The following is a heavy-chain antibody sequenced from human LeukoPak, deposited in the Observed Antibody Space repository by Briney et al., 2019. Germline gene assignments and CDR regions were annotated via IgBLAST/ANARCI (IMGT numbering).Heavy chain of an antibody. V-gene: IGHV3-15*01. D-gene: IGHD3-22*01. CDR2: IKSKTDGGTT. Sequence: GGSLRLSCAASGFTFDDYAMHWVRQAPGKGLEWVGRIKSKTDGGTTNYAAPVKGRFTISRDDSMTTLYLQMNSLNTEDTAVYFCTTDGPGFYYDSSGSFSLWGQGTLVTVSS. CDR1: GFTFDDYA. J-gene: IGHJ4*02. CDR3: TTDGPGFYYDSSGSFSL.